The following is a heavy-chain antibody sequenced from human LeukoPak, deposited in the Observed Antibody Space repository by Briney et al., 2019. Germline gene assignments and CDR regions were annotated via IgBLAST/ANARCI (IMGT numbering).Heavy chain of an antibody. V-gene: IGHV4-39*07. D-gene: IGHD1-1*01. Sequence: SETLSLTCTVSGGSFRGDYYWAWIRQPPGKGLEWIGSIYSGGRIYYNPSLKSRVSISIDTSNNDLSLKVTSVTAADTAVYYCVRPESAGTKYRFDYWGQGALVTVSS. CDR1: GGSFRGDYY. J-gene: IGHJ4*02. CDR3: VRPESAGTKYRFDY. CDR2: IYSGGRI.